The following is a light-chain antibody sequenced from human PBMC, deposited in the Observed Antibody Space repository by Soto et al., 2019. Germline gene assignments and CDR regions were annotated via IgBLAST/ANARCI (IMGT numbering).Light chain of an antibody. V-gene: IGLV2-14*01. J-gene: IGLJ1*01. Sequence: QSALTQPASVSGSPGQSITISCTGTSGDIGSYNRVSWYQQHPGKAPKLIIYEVTDRPSGVSKRFSGSKSGNTASLTISGRQAEDEDEYYCSSYTNINTRACVFGTGTKLTVL. CDR2: EVT. CDR1: SGDIGSYNR. CDR3: SSYTNINTRACV.